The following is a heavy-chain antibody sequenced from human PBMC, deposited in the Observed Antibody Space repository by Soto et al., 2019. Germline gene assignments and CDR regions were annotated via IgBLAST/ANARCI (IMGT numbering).Heavy chain of an antibody. D-gene: IGHD2-15*01. CDR3: AKDGGREGYFGNWFDP. J-gene: IGHJ5*02. Sequence: ASVKVSCKASGYTFSNFGISWVRQAPGQGLEWLGRIIPNYDTTDYAQKFQGRVTITADESTTTAYMELSSLRSDDTAVYYCAKDGGREGYFGNWFDPWGQGTLVTVSS. CDR1: GYTFSNFG. V-gene: IGHV1-69*13. CDR2: IIPNYDTT.